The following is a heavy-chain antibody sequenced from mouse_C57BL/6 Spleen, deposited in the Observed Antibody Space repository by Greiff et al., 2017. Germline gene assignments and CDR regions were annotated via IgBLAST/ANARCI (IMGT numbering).Heavy chain of an antibody. Sequence: VQLKQSGAELVRPGTSVKVSCKASGYAFTNYLIEWVKQRPGQGLEWIGVINPGSGGTNYNEKFKGKATLTADKSSSTAYMQLSSLTSEDSAVYFCARRYYGSSYGYYYAMDYWGQGTSVTVSS. J-gene: IGHJ4*01. CDR2: INPGSGGT. D-gene: IGHD1-1*01. V-gene: IGHV1-54*01. CDR1: GYAFTNYL. CDR3: ARRYYGSSYGYYYAMDY.